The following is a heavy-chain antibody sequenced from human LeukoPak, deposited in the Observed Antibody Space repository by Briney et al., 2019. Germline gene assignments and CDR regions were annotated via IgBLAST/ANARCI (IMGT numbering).Heavy chain of an antibody. J-gene: IGHJ4*02. V-gene: IGHV1-46*01. CDR1: GYTFTSYY. CDR2: INPSGGST. D-gene: IGHD2-2*01. Sequence: ASVKVSCKASGYTFTSYYMHWVRQAPGQGLEWMGIINPSGGSTSYAQKFQGRVTMTRDTSTSTVYMELSSLRSEDTAVYYCARGLVVVPAAMADHFDYWGQGTLVTVSS. CDR3: ARGLVVVPAAMADHFDY.